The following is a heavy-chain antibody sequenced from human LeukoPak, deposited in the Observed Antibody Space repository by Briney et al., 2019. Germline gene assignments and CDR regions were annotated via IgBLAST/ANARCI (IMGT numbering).Heavy chain of an antibody. CDR2: ISSSSSYI. CDR1: GFTFSSYS. J-gene: IGHJ4*02. Sequence: GGSLRPSCAASGFTFSSYSMNWVRQAPGKGLEWVSSISSSSSYIYYADSVKGRFTISRDNSKNTLYLQMNSLRAEDTAVYYCARERRFWSGYRRYYFDYWGQGTLVTVSS. CDR3: ARERRFWSGYRRYYFDY. V-gene: IGHV3-21*01. D-gene: IGHD3-3*01.